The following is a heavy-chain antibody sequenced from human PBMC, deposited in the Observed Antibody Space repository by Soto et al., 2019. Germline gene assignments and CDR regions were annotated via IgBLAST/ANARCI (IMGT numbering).Heavy chain of an antibody. D-gene: IGHD3-3*01. J-gene: IGHJ4*02. Sequence: QITLNESGPTVVRPTETLTLTCRFSGFSLTTSGVGVGWISQSPGKAPEWLELIYWDDDKRYSASLKSRLTITKDTSKNQLVLTVSDLDPTDTSTYYCAHRVLRTVFGLVTTTAIDFDFCGQGTPVSVSS. CDR2: IYWDDDK. V-gene: IGHV2-5*02. CDR1: GFSLTTSGVG. CDR3: AHRVLRTVFGLVTTTAIDFDF.